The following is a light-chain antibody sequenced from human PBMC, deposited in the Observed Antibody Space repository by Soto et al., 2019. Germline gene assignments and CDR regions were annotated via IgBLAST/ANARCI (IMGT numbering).Light chain of an antibody. V-gene: IGKV3-20*01. Sequence: EIVLTQSPGTLSLSPGERATLSGRASQSVSSSYLAWYQQKPGQAPRLLIYGASSRATGIPDRFSGSGSGTDFTLTISRLEPGDFAVYYCQQYGSSPWTFGQGTKVEIK. CDR2: GAS. CDR3: QQYGSSPWT. J-gene: IGKJ1*01. CDR1: QSVSSSY.